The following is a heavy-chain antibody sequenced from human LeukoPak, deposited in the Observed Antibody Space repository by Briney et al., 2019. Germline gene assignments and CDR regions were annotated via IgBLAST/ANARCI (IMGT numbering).Heavy chain of an antibody. CDR2: ISSSSSYI. CDR1: GFTFSSYS. CDR3: ARDRRIVGVTIWFDP. V-gene: IGHV3-21*01. D-gene: IGHD1-26*01. J-gene: IGHJ5*02. Sequence: PGGSLRLSCAASGFTFSSYSMNWVRQAPGKGLEWVSSISSSSSYIYYADSVKGRFTISRDNAKNSLYLQMDRLRAEDTAVYYCARDRRIVGVTIWFDPWGQGTLVTVSS.